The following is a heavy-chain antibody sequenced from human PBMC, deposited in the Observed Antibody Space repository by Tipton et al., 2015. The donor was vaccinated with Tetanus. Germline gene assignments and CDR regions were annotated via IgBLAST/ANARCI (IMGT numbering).Heavy chain of an antibody. Sequence: LRLSCTVSGGSISSYNWSWIRQPPGKGLEWIGYIYYSGSTYYNPSLKSRVTLSVDTSKNHFSLKLSSVTAADTTLYYCARQPISSGYRLFDYWGQGTLVTVSS. D-gene: IGHD5-12*01. CDR2: IYYSGST. V-gene: IGHV4-59*08. J-gene: IGHJ4*02. CDR1: GGSISSYN. CDR3: ARQPISSGYRLFDY.